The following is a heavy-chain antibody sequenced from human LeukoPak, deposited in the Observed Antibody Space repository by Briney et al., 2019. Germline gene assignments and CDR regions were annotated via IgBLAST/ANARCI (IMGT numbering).Heavy chain of an antibody. CDR2: MHHSGST. J-gene: IGHJ6*04. D-gene: IGHD1-26*01. CDR3: AREVVGDNYGMDV. CDR1: GGSVSSATSY. V-gene: IGHV4-61*01. Sequence: PSETLSLTCTVSGGSVSSATSYWSWIRQPPGKGLEWIGYMHHSGSTNYNPSLKTRVIISVDTSKNQFSLKLSSVIAADTAVYYCAREVVGDNYGMDVWGEGTTVTVSS.